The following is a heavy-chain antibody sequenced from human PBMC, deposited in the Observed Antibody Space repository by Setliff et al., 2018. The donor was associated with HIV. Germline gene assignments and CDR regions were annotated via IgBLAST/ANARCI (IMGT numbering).Heavy chain of an antibody. J-gene: IGHJ4*02. D-gene: IGHD3-22*01. V-gene: IGHV4-34*01. Sequence: PSETLSLTCAVYGGSFSGYYWTWIRQPPGKGLEWIGEINRSGSTKYNPSLKSRVTMSIDTAKKQFSLRLSSVTAADTAVYYCARQAWHYDRDGYFIDYWGQGKLVTVSS. CDR2: INRSGST. CDR3: ARQAWHYDRDGYFIDY. CDR1: GGSFSGYY.